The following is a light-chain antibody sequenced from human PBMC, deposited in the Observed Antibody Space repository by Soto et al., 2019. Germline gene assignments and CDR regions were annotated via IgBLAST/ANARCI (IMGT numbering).Light chain of an antibody. J-gene: IGKJ1*01. CDR2: CSS. V-gene: IGKV3-20*01. CDR3: QQYGSSPRWT. Sequence: VITQSPSTLSVSTVERATLSFSAVQSVSVNLACYQQKPCLAPRLLIYCSSIRATGIPDRFSGSGSGTHFTLTISRLEPEDFAVYYCQQYGSSPRWTFGQGTKV. CDR1: QSVSVN.